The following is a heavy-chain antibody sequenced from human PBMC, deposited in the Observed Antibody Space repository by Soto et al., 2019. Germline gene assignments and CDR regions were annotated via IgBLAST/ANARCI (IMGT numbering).Heavy chain of an antibody. J-gene: IGHJ6*03. Sequence: ASVKVSCKASGYTFTSYYMHWVRQAPGQGLEWMGIINPSGGSTSYAQKFQGRVTMTRDTSTSTVYMELSSLRSEDTAVYYCAIEATVAYYIDVWGKRTTVTVSS. CDR1: GYTFTSYY. V-gene: IGHV1-46*03. CDR2: INPSGGST. CDR3: AIEATVAYYIDV. D-gene: IGHD1-26*01.